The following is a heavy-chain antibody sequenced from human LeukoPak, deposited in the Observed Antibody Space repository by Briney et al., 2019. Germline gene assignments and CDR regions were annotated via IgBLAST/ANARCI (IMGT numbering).Heavy chain of an antibody. Sequence: GGSLRLSCAASGFTFSKYCMNWVRQAPGKRLLWVSHIKGDGSYTNYADSVKGRFTISRDNAKNTLYLHMNSLRAEDTAVYYCARVYYDSLSGYSRHVDYWGQGTLVTVSS. CDR2: IKGDGSYT. J-gene: IGHJ4*02. D-gene: IGHD3-3*01. CDR3: ARVYYDSLSGYSRHVDY. V-gene: IGHV3-74*01. CDR1: GFTFSKYC.